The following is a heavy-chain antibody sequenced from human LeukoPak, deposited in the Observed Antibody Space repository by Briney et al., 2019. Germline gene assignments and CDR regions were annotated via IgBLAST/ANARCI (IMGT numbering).Heavy chain of an antibody. J-gene: IGHJ5*02. CDR3: ARQPSPYYYDSRGYQNWFDP. V-gene: IGHV1-46*01. CDR2: INPSGGST. D-gene: IGHD3-22*01. Sequence: ASVKASCKASGYTFTSYYMHWVRQAPGQGLEWMGIINPSGGSTSYAQKFQGRVTMTRDTSTSTVYMELSSLRSEDTAVYYCARQPSPYYYDSRGYQNWFDPWGQGTLVTVSS. CDR1: GYTFTSYY.